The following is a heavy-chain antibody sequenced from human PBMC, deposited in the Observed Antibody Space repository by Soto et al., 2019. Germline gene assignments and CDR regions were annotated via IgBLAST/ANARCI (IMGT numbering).Heavy chain of an antibody. CDR2: IKQDGSEK. Sequence: GGSLRLSCAASGFTFGSYWMSWVRQAPGKGLEWVANIKQDGSEKYYVDSVKGRFTISRDNAKNSLYLQMNSLRAEDTAVYYCARDSIVAAYYYGMDVWRQGTTVTVSS. D-gene: IGHD5-12*01. J-gene: IGHJ6*02. CDR1: GFTFGSYW. CDR3: ARDSIVAAYYYGMDV. V-gene: IGHV3-7*05.